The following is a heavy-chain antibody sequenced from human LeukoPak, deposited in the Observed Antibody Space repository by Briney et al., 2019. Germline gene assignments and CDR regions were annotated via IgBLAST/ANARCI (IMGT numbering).Heavy chain of an antibody. CDR3: TRQGVMGTDY. CDR1: GGSISSSGYY. Sequence: SETLSLTCTVSGGSISSSGYYWGWVRQPPENGLEWIGSFYYNGDTYYNPSLKNRVIISVDRSKNQFSLKVNSVTAADTAVYYCTRQGVMGTDYWGQGILVTVSS. V-gene: IGHV4-39*01. J-gene: IGHJ4*02. D-gene: IGHD2-21*01. CDR2: FYYNGDT.